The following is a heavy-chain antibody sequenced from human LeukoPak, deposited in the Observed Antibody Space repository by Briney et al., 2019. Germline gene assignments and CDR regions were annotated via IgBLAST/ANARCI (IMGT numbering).Heavy chain of an antibody. CDR1: GGSISSSSYY. CDR2: IYYSGST. Sequence: PSETLSLTCTVSGGSISSSSYYWGWIRQPPGKGLEWIGSIYYSGSTYYNPSLKSRVTISVDTSKNQFSLKLSSVTAADTAVYYCASIDYEYYYYYMDVWGKGTTVTISS. V-gene: IGHV4-39*01. D-gene: IGHD3-16*01. J-gene: IGHJ6*03. CDR3: ASIDYEYYYYYMDV.